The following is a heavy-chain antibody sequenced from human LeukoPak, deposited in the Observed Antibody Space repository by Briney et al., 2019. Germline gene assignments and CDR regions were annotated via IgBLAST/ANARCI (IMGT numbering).Heavy chain of an antibody. J-gene: IGHJ4*02. D-gene: IGHD4-17*01. V-gene: IGHV4-39*01. CDR1: GGSISSYY. Sequence: SETLSLTCTVSGGSISSYYWSWIRQPPGKGLEWIGSIYYSGSTYYNPSLKSRVTISVDTSKNQFSLKLSSVTAADTAVYYCARHDYGDYAFDYWGQGTLVTVSS. CDR2: IYYSGST. CDR3: ARHDYGDYAFDY.